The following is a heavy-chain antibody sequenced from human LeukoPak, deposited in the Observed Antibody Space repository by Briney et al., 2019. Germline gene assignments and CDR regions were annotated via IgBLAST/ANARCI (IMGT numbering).Heavy chain of an antibody. CDR3: ARSNISSWYYAGHFDY. J-gene: IGHJ4*02. CDR1: GGSISSSSYY. V-gene: IGHV4-39*01. D-gene: IGHD6-13*01. Sequence: SETLSLTCTVSGGSISSSSYYWGWIRQPPGKGLEWIGSIYYSGSTYYNPSPKSRVTISVDTSKNQFSLKLSSVTAADTAVYYCARSNISSWYYAGHFDYWGQGTLVTVSS. CDR2: IYYSGST.